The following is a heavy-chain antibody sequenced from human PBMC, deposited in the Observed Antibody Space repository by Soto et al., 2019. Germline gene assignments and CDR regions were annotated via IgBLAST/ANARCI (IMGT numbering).Heavy chain of an antibody. V-gene: IGHV3-74*01. CDR2: LQTDGTHP. CDR1: GFTFDYYW. D-gene: IGHD2-21*02. CDR3: ARGGDPDY. Sequence: VQLVESGGGLVQPGGSLRLSCVASGFTFDYYWMHWVRQAPGEGLMWVSRLQTDGTHPDYADSVKGRFTISRDNAKNTLNLQRNNLRDEDTAVYYCARGGDPDYWGQGTLVTVSS. J-gene: IGHJ4*02.